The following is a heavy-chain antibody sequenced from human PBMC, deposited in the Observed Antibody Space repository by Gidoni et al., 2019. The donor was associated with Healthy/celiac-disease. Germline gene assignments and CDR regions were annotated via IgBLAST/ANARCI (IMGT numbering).Heavy chain of an antibody. J-gene: IGHJ6*02. CDR1: GFTFDDYT. CDR2: ISWDGGST. V-gene: IGHV3-43*01. D-gene: IGHD2-2*02. CDR3: AKDLGYCSSTSCYSGMDV. Sequence: EVQLVASGGVVVQPGGSLRLSCAASGFTFDDYTMHWVRQAPGKGLEWGSLISWDGGSTYYADSVKGRFTISRDNSKNSLYLQMNSLRTEDTALYYCAKDLGYCSSTSCYSGMDVWGQGTTVTVSS.